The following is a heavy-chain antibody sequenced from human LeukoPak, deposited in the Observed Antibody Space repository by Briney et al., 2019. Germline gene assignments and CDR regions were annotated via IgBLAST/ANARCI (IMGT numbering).Heavy chain of an antibody. J-gene: IGHJ4*02. V-gene: IGHV4-4*07. CDR1: GDSINSYC. CDR2: IYTSGT. D-gene: IGHD3-22*01. Sequence: SETLSLTCTVSGDSINSYCWSWIRQPAGKGLEWIGRIYTSGTDYNPSLKSRVTMSVDTSKNQFSLKLSSATAADTAVYYCARAGTDGYSHFDYWGQGTLVAVSS. CDR3: ARAGTDGYSHFDY.